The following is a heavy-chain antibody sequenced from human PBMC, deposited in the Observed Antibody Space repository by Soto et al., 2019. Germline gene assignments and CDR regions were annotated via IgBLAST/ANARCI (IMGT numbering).Heavy chain of an antibody. CDR2: IYPGDSDT. CDR1: GYSFTIYC. CDR3: ARLLTVTYYYYGMDV. Sequence: GESLKISCNGSGYSFTIYCIGLVLQMPGKGLEWMWIIYPGDSDTRYSPSFQGQVTISADKSISTAYLQWSSLKASDTAMYYCARLLTVTYYYYGMDVWGQGTTVTVSS. V-gene: IGHV5-51*01. J-gene: IGHJ6*02. D-gene: IGHD4-4*01.